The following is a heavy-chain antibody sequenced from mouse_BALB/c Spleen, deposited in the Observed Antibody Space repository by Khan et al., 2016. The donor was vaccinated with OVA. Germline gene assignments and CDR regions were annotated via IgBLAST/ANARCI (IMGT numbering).Heavy chain of an antibody. CDR2: ISYSGNT. Sequence: EVELVESGPGLVKPSQSLSLTCTVTGYSITSDYAWNWIRQFPGNKLEWMGYISYSGNTKYNPSLKSRVSITRATSKTQFFLQLNSVTIEDTATYYCARIYGGDFDDGGPGTTLTVSS. V-gene: IGHV3-2*02. D-gene: IGHD1-1*01. CDR1: GYSITSDYA. CDR3: ARIYGGDFDD. J-gene: IGHJ2*01.